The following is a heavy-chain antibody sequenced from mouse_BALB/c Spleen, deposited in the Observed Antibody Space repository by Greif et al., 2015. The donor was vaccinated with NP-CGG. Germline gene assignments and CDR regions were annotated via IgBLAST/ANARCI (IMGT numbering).Heavy chain of an antibody. J-gene: IGHJ1*01. Sequence: EVQRVESGPSLVKPSQTLSLTCSVTGDSITSGYWNWIRKFPGNKLEYMGYISYSGSTYYNPSLKSRISITRDTSKNXYYLHLNSVTTEDTATYYCYYGSSYWYFDVWGAGTTVTVSS. V-gene: IGHV3-8*02. CDR1: GDSITSGY. CDR2: ISYSGST. CDR3: YYGSSYWYFDV. D-gene: IGHD1-1*01.